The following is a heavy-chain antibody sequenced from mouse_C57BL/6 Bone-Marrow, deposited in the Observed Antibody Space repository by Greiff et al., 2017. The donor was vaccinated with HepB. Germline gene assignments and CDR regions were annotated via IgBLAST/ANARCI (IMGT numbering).Heavy chain of an antibody. D-gene: IGHD1-1*01. CDR2: ISDGGSYT. Sequence: EVKLMESGGGLVKPGGSLKLSFAASGFTFSSYAMSWVRQTPEKRLEWVATISDGGSYTYYPDNVKGRFTISRDNAKNNLYLQMSHLKSEDTAMYYCARVRYYGSSSWFAYWGQGTLVTVSA. J-gene: IGHJ3*01. CDR3: ARVRYYGSSSWFAY. V-gene: IGHV5-4*03. CDR1: GFTFSSYA.